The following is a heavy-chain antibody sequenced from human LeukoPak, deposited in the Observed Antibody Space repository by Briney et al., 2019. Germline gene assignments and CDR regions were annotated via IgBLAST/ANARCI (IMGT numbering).Heavy chain of an antibody. Sequence: SETLSLTCTVSGGSISSYYWSWIRQPPGMGLEWIGYIYYTGSTNYNPSLKSRVTISVDTSKNQFSLKLSSVTAADTAVYYCARCYGSGPYYMDVWGKGTTVTISS. V-gene: IGHV4-59*01. CDR3: ARCYGSGPYYMDV. J-gene: IGHJ6*03. CDR2: IYYTGST. D-gene: IGHD3-10*01. CDR1: GGSISSYY.